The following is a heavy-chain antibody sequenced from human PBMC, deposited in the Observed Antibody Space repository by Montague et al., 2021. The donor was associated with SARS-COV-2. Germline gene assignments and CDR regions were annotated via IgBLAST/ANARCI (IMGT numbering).Heavy chain of an antibody. Sequence: SLRLSCAASGFSFSKYSMNWVRLTPGKGLESLSYISSSGHTIYYADSVKGRFSISRDNAKNSLFLQMNTLRDEDTALYYCARVEGTMSAAFDHWGQGTLVIVSS. V-gene: IGHV3-48*02. J-gene: IGHJ5*02. CDR2: ISSSGHTI. CDR3: ARVEGTMSAAFDH. D-gene: IGHD1-1*01. CDR1: GFSFSKYS.